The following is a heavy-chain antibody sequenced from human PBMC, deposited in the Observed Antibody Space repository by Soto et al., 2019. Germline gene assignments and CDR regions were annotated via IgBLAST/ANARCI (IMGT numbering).Heavy chain of an antibody. J-gene: IGHJ5*02. D-gene: IGHD3-22*01. CDR2: IYWDDDK. CDR1: GFALSTSGVG. CDR3: AYRRSTYYYDGTFYP. Sequence: QITLKESGPTLVKPTQTLTLTCTFSGFALSTSGVGMGRIRQPPGKALEWLALIYWDDDKRYSPSLKSRLTITKDTSKNQVVLTMTNMDPVDTATYYCAYRRSTYYYDGTFYPLGQGTLVTVSS. V-gene: IGHV2-5*02.